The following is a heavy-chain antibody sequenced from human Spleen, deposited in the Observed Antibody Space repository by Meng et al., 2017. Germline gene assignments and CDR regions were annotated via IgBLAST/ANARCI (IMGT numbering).Heavy chain of an antibody. J-gene: IGHJ4*02. CDR1: GFTVAVND. Sequence: EGQRVVTAGGLVHPGATLRLSCAGPGFTVAVNDMRWFGQAPGKGLEWVSVISSGGSTYYADSVKGRFTISRDTSKNTVYLQMSGLRDEDTALYYCATANSYYYDKSGYYHFDYWGQGTLVTVSS. D-gene: IGHD3-22*01. V-gene: IGHV3-53*02. CDR3: ATANSYYYDKSGYYHFDY. CDR2: ISSGGST.